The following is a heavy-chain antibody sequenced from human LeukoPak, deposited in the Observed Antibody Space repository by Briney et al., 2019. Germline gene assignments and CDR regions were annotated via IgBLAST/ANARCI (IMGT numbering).Heavy chain of an antibody. CDR2: ISYSGGTT. CDR3: AKDGVVRGLGPYYFDS. D-gene: IGHD3-10*01. J-gene: IGHJ4*02. Sequence: GGALRLSCASSGFTFTSYAVSWVRQAPGKGLEWGSTISYSGGTTYHTDSVKGRFTISRDISKNTVYLQMNSLKAEDTAVYYCAKDGVVRGLGPYYFDSWGQGSLVTVSS. CDR1: GFTFTSYA. V-gene: IGHV3-23*01.